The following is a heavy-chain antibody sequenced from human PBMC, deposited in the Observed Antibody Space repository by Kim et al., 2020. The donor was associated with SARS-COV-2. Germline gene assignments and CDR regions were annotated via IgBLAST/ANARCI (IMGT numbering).Heavy chain of an antibody. J-gene: IGHJ6*02. Sequence: ASVKVSCKASGYIFTNYYMHWVRQAPGQGLEWLGIIYPTGGSTTYAQQFQGRLTMSRDTSRSLVYMEMTSLRSEDTAVYFCVRDLGLRFLDYNGLDVWGQGTPVTVPS. CDR1: GYIFTNYY. CDR3: VRDLGLRFLDYNGLDV. D-gene: IGHD3-3*01. V-gene: IGHV1-46*03. CDR2: IYPTGGST.